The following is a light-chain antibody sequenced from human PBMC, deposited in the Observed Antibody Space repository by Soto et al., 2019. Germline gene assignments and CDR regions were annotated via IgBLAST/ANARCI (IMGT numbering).Light chain of an antibody. V-gene: IGLV1-47*01. CDR1: SANIGSNY. CDR2: RAD. J-gene: IGLJ2*01. Sequence: QSVLTQSPSASGTPGQRVTISCSGSSANIGSNYVYWYQQFPGTAPRLLIYRADQRPSGVPDRISGSKSGTSASLAISGLRSEDEAAYYCAAWDDTVNGLVFGGGTKLTVL. CDR3: AAWDDTVNGLV.